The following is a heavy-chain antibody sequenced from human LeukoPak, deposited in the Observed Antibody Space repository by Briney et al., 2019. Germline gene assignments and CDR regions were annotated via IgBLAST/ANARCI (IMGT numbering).Heavy chain of an antibody. CDR2: ISSSSSYI. CDR1: GFTFSTYS. V-gene: IGHV3-21*01. CDR3: ARDSSTIIDY. J-gene: IGHJ4*02. Sequence: PGGSLTLSCAASGFTFSTYSMNWVRQAPGKGLEWVSSISSSSSYIYYTDSVKSRFTISRDNAKNSLYLQMNSLRAEDTAVYYCARDSSTIIDYWGQGTLVTVSS. D-gene: IGHD2-2*01.